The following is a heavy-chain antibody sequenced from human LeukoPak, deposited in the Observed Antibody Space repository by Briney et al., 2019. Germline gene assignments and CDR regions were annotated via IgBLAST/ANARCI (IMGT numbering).Heavy chain of an antibody. J-gene: IGHJ3*02. Sequence: PSETLSLTCIVAGGSIRSGDYYWSWIRQPPGKGVEWIGYIYFNGDTYYNPSLKSRVSISVDMSKNQFSLKLSSVTAADTAVYYCARAGVVPAAIHRAFDIWSQGSVVTVSS. V-gene: IGHV4-30-4*08. CDR2: IYFNGDT. CDR1: GGSIRSGDYY. CDR3: ARAGVVPAAIHRAFDI. D-gene: IGHD2-2*02.